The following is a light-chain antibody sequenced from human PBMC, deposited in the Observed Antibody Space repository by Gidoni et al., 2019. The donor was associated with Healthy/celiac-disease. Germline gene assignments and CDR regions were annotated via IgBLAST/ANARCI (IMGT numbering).Light chain of an antibody. CDR2: GAS. V-gene: IGKV3-15*01. Sequence: EIVMTQSPATLSASPGERATLPCRASQSVSSNLAWYQQKPGQAPRLLIYGASTRATGIPARFSGSGSGTEFTLTISSLQSEDFAVYYCQQYNNCPYTFGQGTKLEIK. J-gene: IGKJ2*01. CDR1: QSVSSN. CDR3: QQYNNCPYT.